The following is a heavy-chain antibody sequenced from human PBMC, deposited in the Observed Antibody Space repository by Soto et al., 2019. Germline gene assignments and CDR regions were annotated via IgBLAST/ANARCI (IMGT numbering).Heavy chain of an antibody. CDR3: AKLDTFGGWSRVVSGFFDC. CDR1: GFTFNNYA. Sequence: EVHLLESGGGLVQPGGSLRLSCAASGFTFNNYAMSWVRQAPGKGLEWVSAISGGGGSTYYADSVKGRFTISRDNCKSTQYLTMNSLRADATAVYDCAKLDTFGGWSRVVSGFFDCWCQGTLVTVSS. J-gene: IGHJ4*02. D-gene: IGHD6-19*01. CDR2: ISGGGGST. V-gene: IGHV3-23*01.